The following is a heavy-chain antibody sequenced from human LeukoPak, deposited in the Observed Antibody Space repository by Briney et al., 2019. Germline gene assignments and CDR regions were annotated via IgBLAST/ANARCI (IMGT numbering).Heavy chain of an antibody. CDR1: GGSISSSSYY. Sequence: SETLSLTCTVSGGSISSSSYYWGWIRQPPGKGLEWIGSIYYSGSTYYNPSLKSRVTISVDTSKNQFSLKLGSVTAADTAVYYCARHPTYYYDSSGYYDYWGQGTLVTVSS. J-gene: IGHJ4*02. CDR3: ARHPTYYYDSSGYYDY. D-gene: IGHD3-22*01. CDR2: IYYSGST. V-gene: IGHV4-39*01.